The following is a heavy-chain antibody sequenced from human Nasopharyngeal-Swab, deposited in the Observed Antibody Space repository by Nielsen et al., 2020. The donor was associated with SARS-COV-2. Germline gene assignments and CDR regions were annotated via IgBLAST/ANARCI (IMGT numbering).Heavy chain of an antibody. Sequence: WVRQAPGQRLEWMGWINAGNGNTKYSQKFQGRVTITRDTSASTAYMELSSLRSEDTAVYYCARGSGYYTYYYVDVWGKGTTVTVSS. CDR2: INAGNGNT. D-gene: IGHD3-3*01. J-gene: IGHJ6*03. CDR3: ARGSGYYTYYYVDV. V-gene: IGHV1-3*01.